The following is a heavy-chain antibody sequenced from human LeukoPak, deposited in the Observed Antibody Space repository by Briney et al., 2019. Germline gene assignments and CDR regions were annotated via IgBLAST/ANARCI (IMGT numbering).Heavy chain of an antibody. J-gene: IGHJ4*02. D-gene: IGHD1-26*01. CDR2: IYHSGST. CDR1: GYSISSGYY. V-gene: IGHV4-38-2*01. CDR3: ARQSGYFDY. Sequence: PSETLSLTCAVSGYSISSGYYWGWIRQPPGKGLEWIGSIYHSGSTYYNPSLKSRVTISVDTSKNQFSLKLSSVTAADTAVYYCARQSGYFDYWGQGTLVTVSS.